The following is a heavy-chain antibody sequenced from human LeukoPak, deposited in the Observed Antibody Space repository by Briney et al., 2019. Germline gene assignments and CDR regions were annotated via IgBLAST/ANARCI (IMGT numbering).Heavy chain of an antibody. J-gene: IGHJ4*02. Sequence: GAPVKVSCKASGYTFTGYYMHWVRQAPGQGLEWMGWINPNSGGTNYAQKFQGRVTMTRDTSISTAYMELSRLRSDDTAVYYCAREFRVAARSNPGYWGQGTLVTVSS. V-gene: IGHV1-2*02. CDR2: INPNSGGT. D-gene: IGHD6-6*01. CDR3: AREFRVAARSNPGY. CDR1: GYTFTGYY.